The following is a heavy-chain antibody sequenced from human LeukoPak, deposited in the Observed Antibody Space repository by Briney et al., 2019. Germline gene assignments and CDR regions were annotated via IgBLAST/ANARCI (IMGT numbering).Heavy chain of an antibody. V-gene: IGHV3-66*01. CDR3: QRDLGLKGAY. J-gene: IGHJ1*01. Sequence: GGSDCLFYPAAGFRVSGECMNWARQAPGKGLEWVSVIYSGDNTDYADSVKGRFTVSRDNYKNTVYLQMDSLRAEDTALYHCQRDLGLKGAYWGERTLVTVSS. CDR1: GFRVSGEC. CDR2: IYSGDNT. D-gene: IGHD3/OR15-3a*01.